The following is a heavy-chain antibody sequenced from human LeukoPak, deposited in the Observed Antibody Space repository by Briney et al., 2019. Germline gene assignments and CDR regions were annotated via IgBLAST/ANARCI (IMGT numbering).Heavy chain of an antibody. CDR3: ARQPTYCSGGSCYSGAIDY. CDR2: IYYSGST. CDR1: GGSISSSGYY. Sequence: SETLSLTCTVSGGSISSSGYYWGWIRQPPGKGLEWIGSIYYSGSTYYNPSLKSRVTISVDTSKNQFSLKLSSVTAADTAVYYCARQPTYCSGGSCYSGAIDYWGQGTLVTVSS. D-gene: IGHD2-15*01. V-gene: IGHV4-39*01. J-gene: IGHJ4*02.